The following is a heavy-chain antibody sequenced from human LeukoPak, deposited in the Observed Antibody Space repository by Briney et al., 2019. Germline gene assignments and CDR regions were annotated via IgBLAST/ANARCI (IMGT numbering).Heavy chain of an antibody. Sequence: SETLSLTCSVSGGSIRSTTYYWGWIRQPPGKGLEWIGSIYYSGNTYYSPSLMSRVTISVDTSKNQFSLNLSSVTAANTAVYFCARAPHFFDTSGSRYYLDYWGQGALVTVSS. D-gene: IGHD3-22*01. CDR3: ARAPHFFDTSGSRYYLDY. CDR2: IYYSGNT. V-gene: IGHV4-39*07. CDR1: GGSIRSTTYY. J-gene: IGHJ4*02.